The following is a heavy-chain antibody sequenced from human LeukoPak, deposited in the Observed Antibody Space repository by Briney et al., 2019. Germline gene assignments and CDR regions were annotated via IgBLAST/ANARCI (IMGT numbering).Heavy chain of an antibody. Sequence: SGTLSLTCAVSGGSISSSNGWSWVRQPPGKGLEWIGSIYYSGSTYYNPSLKSRVTISVDTSKNQFSLKLSSVTAADTAVYYCARTTEAHSWRTRYYDYYMDVWGKGTTVTVSS. CDR2: IYYSGST. CDR1: GGSISSSNG. D-gene: IGHD6-13*01. CDR3: ARTTEAHSWRTRYYDYYMDV. V-gene: IGHV4-4*02. J-gene: IGHJ6*03.